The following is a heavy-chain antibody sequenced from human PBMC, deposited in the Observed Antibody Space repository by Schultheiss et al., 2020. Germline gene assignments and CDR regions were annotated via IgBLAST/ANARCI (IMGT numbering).Heavy chain of an antibody. CDR3: ARDGCTGGVCAPFDY. CDR2: ISWNSGSI. V-gene: IGHV3-9*01. J-gene: IGHJ4*02. D-gene: IGHD2-8*02. CDR1: GFTFDDYA. Sequence: GGSLRLSCAASGFTFDDYAMHWVRQAPGKGLEWVSGISWNSGSIGYADSVKGRFTISRDNAKNSLYLQMNSLRAEDTAVYYCARDGCTGGVCAPFDYWGQGTLVTVSS.